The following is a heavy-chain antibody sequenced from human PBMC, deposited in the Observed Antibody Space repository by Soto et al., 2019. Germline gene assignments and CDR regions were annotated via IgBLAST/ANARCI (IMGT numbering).Heavy chain of an antibody. CDR1: GFRFRDYA. CDR2: ISDGGRST. J-gene: IGHJ4*02. D-gene: IGHD3-16*01. CDR3: ARTCDVWDRYSPCDS. Sequence: EVQLFQSGGGLVQPGGSLRLSCAGSGFRFRDYAMGWVRQAPGRGLEWVSFISDGGRSTYYADSVKGRFTISRDNSKNTLYLQLSSLRAEDTAVYCCARTCDVWDRYSPCDSGGQGTLVTVSS. V-gene: IGHV3-23*01.